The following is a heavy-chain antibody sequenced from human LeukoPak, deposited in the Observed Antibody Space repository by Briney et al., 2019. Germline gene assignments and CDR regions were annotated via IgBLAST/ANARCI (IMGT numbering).Heavy chain of an antibody. D-gene: IGHD2-15*01. Sequence: SETLSLTCAVYGGSFSGYYWSWIRQPPGKGLEWIGEINHSGSTNYNPSLKSRVTISVDTSKNQFSLKLSSVTAADTAVYYCARGRYCSGGSCKKSHYMDVWGKGTTVTVSS. CDR2: INHSGST. CDR1: GGSFSGYY. J-gene: IGHJ6*03. CDR3: ARGRYCSGGSCKKSHYMDV. V-gene: IGHV4-34*01.